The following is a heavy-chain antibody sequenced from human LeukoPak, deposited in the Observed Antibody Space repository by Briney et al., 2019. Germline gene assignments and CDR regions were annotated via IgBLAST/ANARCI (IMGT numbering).Heavy chain of an antibody. V-gene: IGHV1-46*01. D-gene: IGHD3-22*01. J-gene: IGHJ1*01. Sequence: ASVKVSRKXSGYTFTSYYMHWVRQAPGQGLEWMGIINPSGGSTSYAQKFQGRVTMTRDTSTSTVYMELSSLRSEDTAVYYCAREPGYDSSGYYSAYFQHWGQGTLVTVSS. CDR1: GYTFTSYY. CDR3: AREPGYDSSGYYSAYFQH. CDR2: INPSGGST.